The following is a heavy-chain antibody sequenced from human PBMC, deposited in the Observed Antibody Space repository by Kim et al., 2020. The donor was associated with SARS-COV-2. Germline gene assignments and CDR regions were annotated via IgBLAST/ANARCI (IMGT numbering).Heavy chain of an antibody. CDR3: ASQMTTVTRPFDY. D-gene: IGHD4-17*01. V-gene: IGHV3-11*01. J-gene: IGHJ4*02. Sequence: YADPWKGRFTIARDNAQNSLYLQMNSLRAEDPAVYYCASQMTTVTRPFDYWGQGTLVTVSS.